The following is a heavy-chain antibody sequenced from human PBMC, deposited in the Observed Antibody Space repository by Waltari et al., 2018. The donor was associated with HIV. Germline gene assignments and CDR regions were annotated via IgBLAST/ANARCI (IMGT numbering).Heavy chain of an antibody. J-gene: IGHJ6*03. D-gene: IGHD1-1*01. CDR2: TRNKLNGYTT. V-gene: IGHV3-72*01. CDR3: ARGRAGKSSYYYYCMDV. CDR1: GFTLSDHY. Sequence: EVQVVESGGGLVQPGGSLRLSCAASGFTLSDHYMDWVRQAPGKGLEWVGRTRNKLNGYTTEYAASVKGRFTISRDDSKNSLSLQMNSLKTEDTAVYYCARGRAGKSSYYYYCMDVWCKGTTVTVSS.